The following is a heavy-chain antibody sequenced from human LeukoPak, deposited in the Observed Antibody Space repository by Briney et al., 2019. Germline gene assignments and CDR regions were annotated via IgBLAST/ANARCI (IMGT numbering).Heavy chain of an antibody. CDR2: INYSGST. D-gene: IGHD5-18*01. CDR1: GGSISSYY. V-gene: IGHV4-59*01. Sequence: SESLSLTCTVSGGSISSYYWSWIRQPPGKGLEWIGYINYSGSTNYNPSLKSRVTISVDTSKNQFSLKLSSVTAADTAVYYCARITALGGYFDYWGQGTLVTVSS. CDR3: ARITALGGYFDY. J-gene: IGHJ4*02.